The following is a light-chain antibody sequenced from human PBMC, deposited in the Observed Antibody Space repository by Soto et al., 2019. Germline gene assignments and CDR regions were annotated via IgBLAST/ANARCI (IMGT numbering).Light chain of an antibody. CDR1: QTINNR. CDR3: QQYDSFWTV. V-gene: IGKV1-5*01. CDR2: DVS. J-gene: IGKJ1*01. Sequence: DIQMTQSPSTLSASVGDRVTIPCRASQTINNRLAWYQQKPGKAPNLLIYDVSTLESGVPSRFSGSGSGTEFTLTISSLQPDDFATYYCQQYDSFWTVFGQGTKVDIK.